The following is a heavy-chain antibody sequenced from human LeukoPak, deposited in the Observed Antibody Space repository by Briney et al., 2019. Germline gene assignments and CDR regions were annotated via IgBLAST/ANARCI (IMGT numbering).Heavy chain of an antibody. V-gene: IGHV4-38-2*01. CDR1: GYSISSGYY. J-gene: IGHJ4*02. D-gene: IGHD6-19*01. Sequence: PSETLSLTCAVSGYSISSGYYWGWIRQPPGKGLEWIGRIYHSGSTYYNPSLKSRVTISVDTSKNQFSLKLSSVTAADTAVYCCARRGAPVAGTGLDYWGQGTLVTVSS. CDR3: ARRGAPVAGTGLDY. CDR2: IYHSGST.